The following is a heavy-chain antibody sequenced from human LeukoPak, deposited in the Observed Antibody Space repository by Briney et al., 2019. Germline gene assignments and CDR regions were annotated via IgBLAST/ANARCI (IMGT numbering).Heavy chain of an antibody. CDR1: GYTFTGYY. CDR3: GRDCPPYSSSWYLDP. V-gene: IGHV1-2*02. CDR2: INPNSGGT. D-gene: IGHD6-13*01. Sequence: ASVKVSCKASGYTFTGYYMHWVRQAPGQGLEWMGWINPNSGGTNYAQKFQGRVTMTRDTSISTAYMELSRLRSDDTAVYYCGRDCPPYSSSWYLDPWGQGTLVTVSS. J-gene: IGHJ5*02.